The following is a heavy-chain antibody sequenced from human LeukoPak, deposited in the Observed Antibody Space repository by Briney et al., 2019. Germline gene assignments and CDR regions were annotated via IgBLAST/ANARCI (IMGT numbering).Heavy chain of an antibody. V-gene: IGHV1-69*13. D-gene: IGHD5/OR15-5a*01. CDR2: IIPIFGTA. CDR3: ARDAGMSTLAATRWYFDY. Sequence: SSVKVSCKASGGTFSSYAISWVRQAPGQGLEWMGGIIPIFGTANYAQKFQGRVTITADESTSTAYMELSSLRSEDTAVYYCARDAGMSTLAATRWYFDYWGQGTLVTVSS. J-gene: IGHJ4*02. CDR1: GGTFSSYA.